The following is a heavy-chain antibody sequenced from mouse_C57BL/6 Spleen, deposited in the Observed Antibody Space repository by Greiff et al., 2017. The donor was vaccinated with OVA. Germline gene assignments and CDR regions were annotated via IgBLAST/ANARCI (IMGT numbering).Heavy chain of an antibody. CDR1: GYTFTSYG. Sequence: VQLQESGAELARPGASVKLSCKASGYTFTSYGISWVKQRTGQGLEWIGDIYPGSGSTNYNEKFKSKATLTVDTSSSTAYMQLSSLTSEDSAVYYCAREVGYYFDYWCQGTTLTVSS. J-gene: IGHJ2*01. CDR2: IYPGSGST. V-gene: IGHV1-81*01. D-gene: IGHD1-1*02. CDR3: AREVGYYFDY.